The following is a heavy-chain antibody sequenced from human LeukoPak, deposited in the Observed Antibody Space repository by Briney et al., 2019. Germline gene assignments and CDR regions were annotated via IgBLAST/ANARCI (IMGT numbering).Heavy chain of an antibody. D-gene: IGHD2-2*01. J-gene: IGHJ4*02. Sequence: GGSLRLSCAASGFTFSSYAMSWVRQAPGKGLEWVSAISGSGGSTYYADSVKGRFTISRDNSKNTLYPQMNSLRAEDTAVYYCAKSAARIHIVVVPATDYWGQGTLVTVSS. CDR1: GFTFSSYA. CDR3: AKSAARIHIVVVPATDY. CDR2: ISGSGGST. V-gene: IGHV3-23*01.